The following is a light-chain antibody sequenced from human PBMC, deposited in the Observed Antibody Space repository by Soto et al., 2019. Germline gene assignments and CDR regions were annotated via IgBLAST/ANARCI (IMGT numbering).Light chain of an antibody. J-gene: IGKJ4*01. CDR3: QQSYSTLPLT. CDR1: QSISSY. CDR2: AAS. V-gene: IGKV1-39*01. Sequence: DIQMTQSPSSLSASVGDRVTITCRASQSISSYLNWYQQKPGKAPKLLIYAASSLQSGVPSRFRGSGSSTDFTLTISSLQPEDFATYYCQQSYSTLPLTFGGGTKVEIK.